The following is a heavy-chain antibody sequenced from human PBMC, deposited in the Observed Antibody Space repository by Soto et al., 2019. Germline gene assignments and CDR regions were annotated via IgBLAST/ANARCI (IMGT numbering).Heavy chain of an antibody. J-gene: IGHJ6*01. D-gene: IGHD1-26*01. V-gene: IGHV3-23*01. Sequence: PWGSLRVSCEPSEFTFSNYPLTWVRLAPGKGLEWVSTITASGDKTVYADSVKGRFTISRDSCKNTLFLQMTKLSVDDTAVYYCAKRTQYSTSRFYSSGMDVWGQGTTVTVSS. CDR1: EFTFSNYP. CDR3: AKRTQYSTSRFYSSGMDV. CDR2: ITASGDKT.